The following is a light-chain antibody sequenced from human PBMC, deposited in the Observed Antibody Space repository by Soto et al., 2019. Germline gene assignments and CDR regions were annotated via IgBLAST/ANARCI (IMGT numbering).Light chain of an antibody. CDR3: SSYAGSNILV. Sequence: QSALTQPPSASGSPGQSVTISCTGTSSDAGGYDYVSWYQQHPGKAPKLMIFEVSKRPSGVPDRFSGSKSGNTASLTVSGLQAEDEADYYCSSYAGSNILVFGGGTKVTVL. V-gene: IGLV2-8*01. CDR2: EVS. CDR1: SSDAGGYDY. J-gene: IGLJ2*01.